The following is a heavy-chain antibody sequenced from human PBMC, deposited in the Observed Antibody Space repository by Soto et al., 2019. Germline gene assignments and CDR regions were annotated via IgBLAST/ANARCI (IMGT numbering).Heavy chain of an antibody. V-gene: IGHV4-38-2*01. CDR3: GHLKTDTEVTPAPPLFDS. CDR2: LSHSGRT. CDR1: GFSISSDSY. Sequence: PSETLSLTCAVSGFSISSDSYWGWMRQSPGKGLEWIGTLSHSGRTFYNPSLKSRVTISADTTKNQFSLSLTSATAADTAVYYCGHLKTDTEVTPAPPLFDSWGQGTLVTVSS. D-gene: IGHD2-2*01. J-gene: IGHJ4*02.